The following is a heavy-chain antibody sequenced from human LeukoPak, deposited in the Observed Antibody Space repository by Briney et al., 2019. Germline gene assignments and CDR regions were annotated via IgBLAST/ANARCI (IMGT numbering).Heavy chain of an antibody. Sequence: ASVNVSCKASGYTFTSYGISWVRQAPGQGRECMGWISAYNGNTNYAQKLQGRVTMTTDTSTSTAYMELRSMRSDDTAVYYCARDIVVVPAAISLDYWGQGTLVTVSS. CDR3: ARDIVVVPAAISLDY. J-gene: IGHJ4*02. CDR2: ISAYNGNT. D-gene: IGHD2-2*02. V-gene: IGHV1-18*01. CDR1: GYTFTSYG.